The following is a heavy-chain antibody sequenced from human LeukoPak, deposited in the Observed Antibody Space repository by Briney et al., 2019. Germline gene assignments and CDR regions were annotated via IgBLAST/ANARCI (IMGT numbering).Heavy chain of an antibody. CDR1: VYTFTAYY. Sequence: ASVKVSSKASVYTFTAYYMHWVRQAPGQGLEWMGWIDPNSGVTNYSQRLQGTVTMTRDTNISTAYMEMSTVRYDDTAVYYCAPNYYVSGRPLYYYYYMDVWGKGTTVTVSS. J-gene: IGHJ6*03. CDR3: APNYYVSGRPLYYYYYMDV. V-gene: IGHV1-2*02. CDR2: IDPNSGVT. D-gene: IGHD3-10*01.